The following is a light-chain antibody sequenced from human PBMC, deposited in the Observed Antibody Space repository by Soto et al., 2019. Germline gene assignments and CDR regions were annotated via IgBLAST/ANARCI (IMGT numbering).Light chain of an antibody. J-gene: IGLJ1*01. CDR3: SSYAGINNLGV. V-gene: IGLV2-8*01. CDR1: SSDVGGYKY. Sequence: QSALTQPPSASGSPGQSVTISCTGTSSDVGGYKYVSWYQQHPGKAPKLMIFEVNKRPSGVPDRFSGSKSGNTASLTVSGRQAEDEDDYYCSSYAGINNLGVFGTGTKLTVL. CDR2: EVN.